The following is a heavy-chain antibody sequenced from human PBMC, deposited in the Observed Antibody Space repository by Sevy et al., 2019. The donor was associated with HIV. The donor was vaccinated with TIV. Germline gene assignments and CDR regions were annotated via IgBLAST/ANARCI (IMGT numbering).Heavy chain of an antibody. J-gene: IGHJ6*02. Sequence: GGSLRLSCAASGFAFSNYAMSWVRQAPGKGLELVSSISRSGGSIHYADSVKGRFTISRDNSKNTLYLQMNSLRAEETAVYYCAKVDVVVPVADYGLDVWGQGTTVTVSS. D-gene: IGHD2-2*01. V-gene: IGHV3-23*01. CDR3: AKVDVVVPVADYGLDV. CDR1: GFAFSNYA. CDR2: ISRSGGSI.